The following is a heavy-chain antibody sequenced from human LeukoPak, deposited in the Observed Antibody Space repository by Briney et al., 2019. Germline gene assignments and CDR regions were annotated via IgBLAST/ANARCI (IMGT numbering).Heavy chain of an antibody. J-gene: IGHJ4*02. D-gene: IGHD2-15*01. Sequence: GGSLRLSCAASGFTFDDYAMHWVRQAPGKGLEWVSGISWNSGSIGYADSVKGRFTISRDNAKNSLYLQMNSLRAEDTAVYYCARAPVTSCSGVLCYPFDYWGQGTLVTVSS. CDR2: ISWNSGSI. V-gene: IGHV3-9*01. CDR3: ARAPVTSCSGVLCYPFDY. CDR1: GFTFDDYA.